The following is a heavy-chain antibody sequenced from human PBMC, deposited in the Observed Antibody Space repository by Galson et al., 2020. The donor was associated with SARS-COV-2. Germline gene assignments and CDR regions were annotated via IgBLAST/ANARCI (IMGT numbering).Heavy chain of an antibody. CDR1: GGSISSSSYY. Sequence: SETLSLTCTVSGGSISSSSYYWGWIRQPPGKGLEWIGSIYYSGSTYYNPSLKSRVTISVDTSKNQFSLKLSSVTAADTAVYYCAGEDVSGGGGWFDPWGQGTLVTVSS. CDR2: IYYSGST. D-gene: IGHD1-26*01. V-gene: IGHV4-39*07. J-gene: IGHJ5*02. CDR3: AGEDVSGGGGWFDP.